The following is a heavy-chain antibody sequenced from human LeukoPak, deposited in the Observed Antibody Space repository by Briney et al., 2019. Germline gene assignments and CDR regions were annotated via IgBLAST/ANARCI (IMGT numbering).Heavy chain of an antibody. V-gene: IGHV1-46*01. J-gene: IGHJ4*02. CDR3: ARGIAVAGSDLDY. CDR2: INPSGGST. CDR1: GYAFTSYY. Sequence: VAALKVSCKASGYAFTSYYMHWVRQAPGQGLEWMGIINPSGGSTSYAQKCQGRVTMTRDTSTSTVYMELSSLRSEDTAVYYCARGIAVAGSDLDYWGQGTLVTVSS. D-gene: IGHD6-19*01.